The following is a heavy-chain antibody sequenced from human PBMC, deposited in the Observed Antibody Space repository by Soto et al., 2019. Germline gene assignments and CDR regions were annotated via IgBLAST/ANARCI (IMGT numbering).Heavy chain of an antibody. CDR1: GYTLTSYD. J-gene: IGHJ4*02. D-gene: IGHD2-2*01. V-gene: IGHV1-8*01. CDR3: ARSYCSSTSCFNYFDY. CDR2: MNPNSGNT. Sequence: ASVKVSCTASGYTLTSYDINWVRQATGQGLEWMGWMNPNSGNTGYAQKFQGRVTMTRNTSISTAYMELSSLRSEDTAVYYCARSYCSSTSCFNYFDYWGQGTLVTVSS.